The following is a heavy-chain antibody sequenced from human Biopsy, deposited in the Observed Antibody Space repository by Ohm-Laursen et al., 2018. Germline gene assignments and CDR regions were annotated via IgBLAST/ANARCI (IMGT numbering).Heavy chain of an antibody. CDR3: ARDRGYYSDRTVPGYFDL. CDR2: VYYTGST. CDR1: GESFNGYY. Sequence: TLSLTCAVYGESFNGYYWSWIRQPPGKGLQWIGYVYYTGSTDYNPSHQSRVTISVDTSKNHFSLRLRSVTPADTAIYYCARDRGYYSDRTVPGYFDLWGRGTLVTVSS. D-gene: IGHD3-22*01. V-gene: IGHV4-59*01. J-gene: IGHJ2*01.